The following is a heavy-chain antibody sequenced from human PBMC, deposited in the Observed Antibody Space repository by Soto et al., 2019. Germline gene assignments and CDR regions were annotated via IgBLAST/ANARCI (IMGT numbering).Heavy chain of an antibody. CDR3: ARGDYYDSSGYYIYYFDY. D-gene: IGHD3-22*01. J-gene: IGHJ4*02. Sequence: QVQLQESGPGLVKPSQTLSLTCTVSGGSISSGGYYWSWIRQHPGKGLEWIGYIYYSGSTYYNPYLKGRVTISVDTSKNQFSLKLRSVTAADTAVYYCARGDYYDSSGYYIYYFDYWGQGTLVTVSS. CDR1: GGSISSGGYY. CDR2: IYYSGST. V-gene: IGHV4-31*03.